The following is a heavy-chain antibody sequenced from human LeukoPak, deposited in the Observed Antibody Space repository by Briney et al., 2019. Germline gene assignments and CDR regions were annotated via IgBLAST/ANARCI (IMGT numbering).Heavy chain of an antibody. Sequence: SETLSLTCAVYGGSFSGYYWSWIRQPPGKGLEWIGEINHSGSTNYNPSLKSRVTISVDTSKNQFSLKLSSVTAADTAVYYCARQGSLTTVTPSYNWFDPWGQGTLVTVSS. D-gene: IGHD4-17*01. CDR2: INHSGST. V-gene: IGHV4-34*01. CDR1: GGSFSGYY. J-gene: IGHJ5*02. CDR3: ARQGSLTTVTPSYNWFDP.